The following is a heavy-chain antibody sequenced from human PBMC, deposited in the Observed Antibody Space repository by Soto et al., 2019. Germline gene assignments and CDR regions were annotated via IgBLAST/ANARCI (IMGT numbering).Heavy chain of an antibody. D-gene: IGHD3-3*01. Sequence: SGTLSLTCTVSGGSVSSGSCYWSWIRQPPGKGLEWIGYMYYSGSTNYNPSLKSRVTISLDTYKNQFSLKLSSVTAADTAVYFCARTRDFWSGNDAFDIWGQGKMVT. J-gene: IGHJ3*02. CDR3: ARTRDFWSGNDAFDI. CDR2: MYYSGST. V-gene: IGHV4-61*01. CDR1: GGSVSSGSCY.